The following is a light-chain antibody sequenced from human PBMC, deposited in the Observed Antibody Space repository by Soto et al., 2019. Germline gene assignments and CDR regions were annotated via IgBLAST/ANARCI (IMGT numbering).Light chain of an antibody. Sequence: QSALTQPASVSGSPGQSITISCTGTSSDVGSYKLVSWYQQHPGKAPKLMIYEVSKRPSGVSNRFSGSKSGNTASLTISGLQAEDEADYYASVFGTGTKLTVL. V-gene: IGLV2-23*02. CDR1: SSDVGSYKL. CDR2: EVS. J-gene: IGLJ1*01. CDR3: SV.